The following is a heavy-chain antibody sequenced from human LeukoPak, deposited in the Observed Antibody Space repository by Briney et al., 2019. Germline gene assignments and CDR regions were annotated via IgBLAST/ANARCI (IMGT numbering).Heavy chain of an antibody. CDR3: ASHLVSGCSGGSCYDRVRYYFDY. CDR2: ISTYNGNT. Sequence: ASVKVSCKGSGYNFDRYGVNWVRQAPGQGLEWVGWISTYNGNTFYAQKFEGRVSMTTDTSTNTVYMDLRSLRSDDTAVYYCASHLVSGCSGGSCYDRVRYYFDYWGQGTLVTVSS. CDR1: GYNFDRYG. D-gene: IGHD2-15*01. V-gene: IGHV1-18*04. J-gene: IGHJ4*02.